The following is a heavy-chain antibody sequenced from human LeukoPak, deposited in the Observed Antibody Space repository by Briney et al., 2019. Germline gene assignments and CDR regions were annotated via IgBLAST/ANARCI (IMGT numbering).Heavy chain of an antibody. CDR3: ARDRSLAPYSGSYRVDAFDI. D-gene: IGHD1-26*01. V-gene: IGHV3-11*01. J-gene: IGHJ3*02. Sequence: GGSLRLSCAASGFTFSDYYMSWIRQAPGKGLEWVSYISSSGSTIYYADSVKGRFTISRDNAKNSLYLQMNSLRAEDTAVYYCARDRSLAPYSGSYRVDAFDIWGQGTMVTVSS. CDR2: ISSSGSTI. CDR1: GFTFSDYY.